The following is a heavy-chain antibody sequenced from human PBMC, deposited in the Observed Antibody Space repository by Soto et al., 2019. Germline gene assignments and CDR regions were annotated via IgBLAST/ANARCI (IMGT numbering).Heavy chain of an antibody. CDR1: GFTFSSYW. D-gene: IGHD3-10*01. CDR3: ARKDSDGWFGEPFDY. CDR2: IKQDGSEK. V-gene: IGHV3-7*03. J-gene: IGHJ4*02. Sequence: PGGSLRLSCAASGFTFSSYWMSWVRQAPGKGLEWVANIKQDGSEKYYVDSVKGRFTISRDNAKNSLYLQMNSLRAEDTAVYYCARKDSDGWFGEPFDYWGQGTLVTVSS.